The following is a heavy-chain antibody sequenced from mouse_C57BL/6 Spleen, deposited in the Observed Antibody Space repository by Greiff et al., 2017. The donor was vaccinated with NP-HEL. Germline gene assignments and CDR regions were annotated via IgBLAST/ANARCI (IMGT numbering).Heavy chain of an antibody. CDR2: IDPSDSYT. J-gene: IGHJ2*01. Sequence: QVQLQQPGAELVMPGASVKLSCKASGYTFTSYWMHWVKQRPGQGLEWIGEIDPSDSYTNYNQKFKGKSTLTVDKSSSTAYMQLSSLTSEDSAVYYCARADSSGRGYYFDYWGQGTTLTVSS. CDR3: ARADSSGRGYYFDY. D-gene: IGHD3-2*02. CDR1: GYTFTSYW. V-gene: IGHV1-69*01.